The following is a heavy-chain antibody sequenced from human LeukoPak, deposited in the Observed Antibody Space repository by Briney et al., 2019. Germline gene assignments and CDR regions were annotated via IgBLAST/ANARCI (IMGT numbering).Heavy chain of an antibody. D-gene: IGHD3-3*01. V-gene: IGHV1-69*05. CDR1: GGTFSSYA. CDR2: IIPIFGTA. Sequence: GASVKVPCKASGGTFSSYAISWVRQAPGQGLEWMGGIIPIFGTANYAQKFQGRVTITTDESTSTAYMELSSLRAEDTAVYYCASLRYDFWSGSPFYAFDIWGQGTMVTVSS. CDR3: ASLRYDFWSGSPFYAFDI. J-gene: IGHJ3*02.